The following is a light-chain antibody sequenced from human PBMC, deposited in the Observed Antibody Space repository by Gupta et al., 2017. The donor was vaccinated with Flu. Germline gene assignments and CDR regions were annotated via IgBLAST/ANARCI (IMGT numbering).Light chain of an antibody. Sequence: QSALTQPRSVSGSPGQSVTISCTGTSSDVGGYNYVSWYQQHPGKPPKLMIYDGSTRPPGVPAGFSGSNSGNTASLTISGRQAEDEDDDYGASYAGSYVFGTGTKVTVL. CDR3: ASYAGSYV. V-gene: IGLV2-11*01. J-gene: IGLJ1*01. CDR1: SSDVGGYNY. CDR2: DGS.